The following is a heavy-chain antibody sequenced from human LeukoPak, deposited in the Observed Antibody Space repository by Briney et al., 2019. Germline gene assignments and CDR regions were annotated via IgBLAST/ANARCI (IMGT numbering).Heavy chain of an antibody. V-gene: IGHV4-59*01. CDR3: AREKEGTDHDSTAAFHY. CDR2: GHHTGSS. Sequence: KSSETLSLTCTVSGTSIRNYYWSWVRQSPGQGLEWLAYGHHTGSSNFSPPFRSRVTTSVDASRYQFSLRLTSMTAADTAVYYCAREKEGTDHDSTAAFHYWGQGILVIVSS. CDR1: GTSIRNYY. J-gene: IGHJ4*02. D-gene: IGHD3-22*01.